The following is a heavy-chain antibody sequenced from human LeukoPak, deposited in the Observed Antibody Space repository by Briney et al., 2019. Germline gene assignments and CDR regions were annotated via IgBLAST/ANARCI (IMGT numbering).Heavy chain of an antibody. Sequence: GGSLRLSCAASGFTFSDYYMTWIRQAPGKGLEWVSYISGSGSNIQYADSVRGRFAISRDNAKNSLYLQMSSLRAEDTAVYYCATAGGYSYEGFDHWGQGTLVTVSS. D-gene: IGHD5-24*01. CDR1: GFTFSDYY. CDR2: ISGSGSNI. V-gene: IGHV3-11*01. CDR3: ATAGGYSYEGFDH. J-gene: IGHJ4*02.